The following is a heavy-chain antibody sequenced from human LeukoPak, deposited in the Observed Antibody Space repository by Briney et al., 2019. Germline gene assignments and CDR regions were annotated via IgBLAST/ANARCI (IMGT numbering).Heavy chain of an antibody. V-gene: IGHV1-2*02. CDR2: IHPNTGGT. J-gene: IGHJ4*02. Sequence: ASVKVSCKASGYTFTAHYIHWVRQAPGQGLEWMGWIHPNTGGTKYAQKFQGRVTMTRDTSSSTAYMELSSLRSDDTAVYYCARESVPAVAARRGLNYWGQGTLVAVSS. D-gene: IGHD6-6*01. CDR1: GYTFTAHY. CDR3: ARESVPAVAARRGLNY.